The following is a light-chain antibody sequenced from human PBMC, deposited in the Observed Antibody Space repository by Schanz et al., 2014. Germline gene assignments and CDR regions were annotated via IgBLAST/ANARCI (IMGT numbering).Light chain of an antibody. J-gene: IGKJ5*01. CDR3: QKYDSAPIT. CDR1: QSVSSSY. V-gene: IGKV3-20*01. Sequence: EIVLTQSPGTLSLSPGERATLSCRASQSVSSSYLAWYQQKPGQAPRLLIYGASSRATGIPDRFSGSGSGTDFTLTISKLEPEDVATYYCQKYDSAPITFGQGTRLEIQ. CDR2: GAS.